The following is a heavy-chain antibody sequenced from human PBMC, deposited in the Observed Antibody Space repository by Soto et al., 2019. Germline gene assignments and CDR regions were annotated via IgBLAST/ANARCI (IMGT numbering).Heavy chain of an antibody. V-gene: IGHV4-59*08. Sequence: SETLSLTCTVSGGPISSYYWSWIRQSPGKGLEWIGYIYYSGSTNYNPSLKSRVTISVDTSKNQFSLKLSSVTAADTAVYYCARSKSGYVSSYNWFDPWGQGTLVTVSS. CDR2: IYYSGST. CDR3: ARSKSGYVSSYNWFDP. CDR1: GGPISSYY. J-gene: IGHJ5*02. D-gene: IGHD5-12*01.